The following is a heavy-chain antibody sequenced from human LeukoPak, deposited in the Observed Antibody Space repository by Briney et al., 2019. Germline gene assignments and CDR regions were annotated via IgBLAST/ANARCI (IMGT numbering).Heavy chain of an antibody. Sequence: PGESLRLSCAASAFMLSHHGSQCVPQAPGKGLEWVAVIWSDGSNRFYSDSVKGRFAICRDDSNDMVYLQMNGLRADDTAVNSIAKDIRGGFVYTHPLDSWGQGTLVIVSS. CDR1: AFMLSHHG. CDR2: IWSDGSNR. CDR3: AKDIRGGFVYTHPLDS. V-gene: IGHV3-33*06. D-gene: IGHD5/OR15-5a*01. J-gene: IGHJ4*02.